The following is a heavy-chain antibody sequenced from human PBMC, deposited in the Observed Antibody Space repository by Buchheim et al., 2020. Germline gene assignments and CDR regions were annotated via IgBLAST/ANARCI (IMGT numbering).Heavy chain of an antibody. V-gene: IGHV4-39*01. J-gene: IGHJ4*02. D-gene: IGHD3-10*01. CDR2: IYFSGST. CDR3: ARLDDYGSGRNDY. Sequence: QLQLQESGPGLVKPSETLSLTCTVSGGSISSSSYYWGWIRQPPGKGLGWIGSIYFSGSTYYNPSLKSRVTISVDTSKNQFSLKLSSVTAADTAVYYCARLDDYGSGRNDYWGQGTL. CDR1: GGSISSSSYY.